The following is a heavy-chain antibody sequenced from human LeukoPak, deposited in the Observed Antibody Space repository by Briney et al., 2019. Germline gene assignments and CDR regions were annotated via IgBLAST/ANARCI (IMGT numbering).Heavy chain of an antibody. J-gene: IGHJ3*02. Sequence: GGSLRLSCAASGFTFSSYWMHWVRQAPGKGLVWVSRINSDGRSTSYGDSVKGRFTIFRDNARNTLYLQMNSLRAEDTAVYYCARDRSWYGDHGDAFDIGGQGTMVTVSS. CDR3: ARDRSWYGDHGDAFDI. V-gene: IGHV3-74*01. CDR1: GFTFSSYW. CDR2: INSDGRST. D-gene: IGHD4-17*01.